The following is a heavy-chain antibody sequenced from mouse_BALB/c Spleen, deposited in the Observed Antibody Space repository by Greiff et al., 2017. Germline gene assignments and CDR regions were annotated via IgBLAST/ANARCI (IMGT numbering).Heavy chain of an antibody. V-gene: IGHV3-8*02. CDR1: GDSITSGY. CDR2: ISYSGST. CDR3: ARRYGSSYYWYFDV. Sequence: DVKLVESGPSLVKPSQTLSLTCSVTGDSITSGYWNWIRKFPGNKLEYMGYISYSGSTYYNPSLKSRISITRDTSKNQYYLQLNSVTTEDTATYYCARRYGSSYYWYFDVWGAGTTVTVSS. J-gene: IGHJ1*01. D-gene: IGHD1-1*01.